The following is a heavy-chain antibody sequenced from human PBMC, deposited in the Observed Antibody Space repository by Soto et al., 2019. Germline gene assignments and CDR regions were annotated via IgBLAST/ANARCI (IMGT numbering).Heavy chain of an antibody. CDR3: AREVAGTAFFDY. J-gene: IGHJ4*02. Sequence: VPLVESGGGLVKPGGSLRLSCAASGFSFSLYSMNWVRQAPGKGLEWVSCITPSNSIYYANSVKGRFSISRDNTKNSLYLQMNNLRVEDTDVYYCAREVAGTAFFDYWGKGALVTVSS. CDR1: GFSFSLYS. V-gene: IGHV3-21*01. D-gene: IGHD6-19*01. CDR2: ITPSNSI.